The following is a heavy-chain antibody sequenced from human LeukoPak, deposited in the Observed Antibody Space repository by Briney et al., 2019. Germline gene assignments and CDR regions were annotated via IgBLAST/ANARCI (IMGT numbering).Heavy chain of an antibody. CDR1: GGSISSYY. J-gene: IGHJ6*03. CDR2: IYTSGST. D-gene: IGHD3-10*01. Sequence: SETLSLTCTVSGGSISSYYWSWIRQPAGKGLEWIGRIYTSGSTNYNPSLKSRVTMSVDTSKNQFSLKLSSVTAADTAVYYCARAKGDRRITMVQGVTNYYYYYMDVWGKGTTVTISS. CDR3: ARAKGDRRITMVQGVTNYYYYYMDV. V-gene: IGHV4-4*07.